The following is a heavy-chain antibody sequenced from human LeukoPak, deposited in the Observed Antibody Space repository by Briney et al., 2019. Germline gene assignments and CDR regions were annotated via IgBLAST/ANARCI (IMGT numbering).Heavy chain of an antibody. D-gene: IGHD6-25*01. V-gene: IGHV1-2*02. CDR3: ARKGLRLSNQVPFDY. Sequence: ASVKVSCKASGYTFTGYYMHWVRQAPGQGLEWMGWINPNNGGTNYAQKFQGRVTMTRDTSISTAYMELSRLRSDDTAVYYCARKGLRLSNQVPFDYWGQGTLVTVFS. CDR1: GYTFTGYY. J-gene: IGHJ4*02. CDR2: INPNNGGT.